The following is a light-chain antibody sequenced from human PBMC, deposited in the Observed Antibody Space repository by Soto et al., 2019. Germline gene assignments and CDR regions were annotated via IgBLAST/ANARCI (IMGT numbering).Light chain of an antibody. CDR2: SAS. Sequence: EIQLTQSPSFLSASVGDTVTITCRASQDIGTYLAWYQEQPGKPPRLLVYSASTSQSGLPSRFSGRGSGTPFSLTISSLQPDDFPTYYCHQLNTYPCTFGQGTKVDIK. J-gene: IGKJ1*01. V-gene: IGKV1-9*01. CDR3: HQLNTYPCT. CDR1: QDIGTY.